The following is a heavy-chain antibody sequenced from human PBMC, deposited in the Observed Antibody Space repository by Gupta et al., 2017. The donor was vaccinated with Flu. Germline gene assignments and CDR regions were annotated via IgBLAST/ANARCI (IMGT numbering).Heavy chain of an antibody. V-gene: IGHV3-48*03. CDR3: ARDGPYCGGDCRTEYFQH. J-gene: IGHJ1*01. CDR2: ISSSGSTI. D-gene: IGHD2-21*02. CDR1: GFTFSSYE. Sequence: EVQLVESGGGLVQPGGSLRLSCAASGFTFSSYEMNWVRQAPGKGLEWVSYISSSGSTIYYADSVKGRFTISRDNAKNSLYLQMNSLRAEDTAVYYCARDGPYCGGDCRTEYFQHWGQGTLVTVSS.